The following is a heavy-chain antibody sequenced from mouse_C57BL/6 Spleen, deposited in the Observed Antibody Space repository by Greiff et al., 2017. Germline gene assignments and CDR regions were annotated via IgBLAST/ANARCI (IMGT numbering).Heavy chain of an antibody. V-gene: IGHV5-12*01. CDR3: ARREYAMDY. CDR2: ISNGGGST. Sequence: EVMLVESGGGLVQPGGSLKLSCAASGFTFSDYYMYWVRQTPEKRLEWVAYISNGGGSTYYPDTVKGRFTISRDNAKNTLYLQMSRLKSEDTAMYYCARREYAMDYWGQGTSVTVSS. CDR1: GFTFSDYY. J-gene: IGHJ4*01.